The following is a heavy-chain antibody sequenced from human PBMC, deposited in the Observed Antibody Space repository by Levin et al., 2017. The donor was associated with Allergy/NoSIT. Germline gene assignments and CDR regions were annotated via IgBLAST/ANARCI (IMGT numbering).Heavy chain of an antibody. V-gene: IGHV3-23*01. D-gene: IGHD2-2*01. CDR1: GFTFRNFA. Sequence: LTGGSLRLSCAASGFTFRNFAMSWVRQAPGKGLEWVSGISDSGGSMYNAESVKGRFTISRDNSKSTLYLQMKSLRAEDTAVYYCAKDLSAVPAANYYYGMDVWGQGTTVTVSS. CDR3: AKDLSAVPAANYYYGMDV. CDR2: ISDSGGSM. J-gene: IGHJ6*02.